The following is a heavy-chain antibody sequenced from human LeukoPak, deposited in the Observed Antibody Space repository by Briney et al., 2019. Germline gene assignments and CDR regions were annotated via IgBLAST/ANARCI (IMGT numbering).Heavy chain of an antibody. CDR2: IYYSGST. CDR1: GGSIGSYY. D-gene: IGHD7-27*01. CDR3: ARTVLGIRAFDI. J-gene: IGHJ3*02. V-gene: IGHV4-59*01. Sequence: SETLSLTCTVSGGSIGSYYWSWIRQPPGKGLEWIGYIYYSGSTNYNPSLKSRVTISVDTSKNQFSLKLSSVTAADTAVYYCARTVLGIRAFDIWGQGTMVTVSS.